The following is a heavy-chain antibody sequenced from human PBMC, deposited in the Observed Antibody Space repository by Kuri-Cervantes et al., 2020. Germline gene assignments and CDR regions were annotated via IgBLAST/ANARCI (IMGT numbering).Heavy chain of an antibody. V-gene: IGHV4-34*01. CDR2: INHSGST. Sequence: GSLRLSCAASGFTFSDHYMDWVRQAPGKGLEWIGEINHSGSTNYNPSLKSRVTISVDTSKNQFSLKLSSVTAADTAVYYCARSNGDYHDAFDIWGQGTMVTVSS. J-gene: IGHJ3*02. D-gene: IGHD4-17*01. CDR3: ARSNGDYHDAFDI. CDR1: GFTFSDHY.